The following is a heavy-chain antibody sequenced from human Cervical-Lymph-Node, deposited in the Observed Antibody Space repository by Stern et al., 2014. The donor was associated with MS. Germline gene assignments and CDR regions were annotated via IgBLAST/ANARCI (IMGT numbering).Heavy chain of an antibody. CDR2: IFHVFGTP. CDR3: ALSSETSDRWYSLGYDL. Sequence: QVQLEQSGAELTKPGSSVKVSCKASGGTFSKVPSLWVRQAPVPGLEWMAGIFHVFGTPTYAQEFRGRVTITADVSTSTVYMELSSLRSDDTAVYYCALSSETSDRWYSLGYDLWGQGTLVTVSS. D-gene: IGHD6-13*01. V-gene: IGHV1-69*01. CDR1: GGTFSKVP. J-gene: IGHJ5*02.